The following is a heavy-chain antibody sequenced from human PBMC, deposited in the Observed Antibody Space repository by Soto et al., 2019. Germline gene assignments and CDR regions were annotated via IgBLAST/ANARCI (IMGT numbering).Heavy chain of an antibody. D-gene: IGHD5-12*01. CDR2: IYYSGST. Sequence: QVQLQESGPGLVKPSETLSLMCTVSGGSISSYYWSWIRQPPGKGLEWIGYIYYSGSTNYNPSLKSRVTISVDTSKIQFSLKLSSVTAADTAVYYCARERRDGYKHYFDYWGQGTLVTVSS. V-gene: IGHV4-59*01. CDR1: GGSISSYY. CDR3: ARERRDGYKHYFDY. J-gene: IGHJ4*02.